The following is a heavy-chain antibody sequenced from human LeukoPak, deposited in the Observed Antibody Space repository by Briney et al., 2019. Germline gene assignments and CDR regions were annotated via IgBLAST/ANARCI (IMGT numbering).Heavy chain of an antibody. V-gene: IGHV1-2*06. Sequence: GASVKVSCKASGYTFTGYYMHWVRQAPGQGLEWMGRINPNSGGTNYAQKFQGRVTMTRDTSISTAYMELSRLRSDDTAVYYCARVHYYDSSGHNHATYYFDYWGQGTLVTVSS. D-gene: IGHD3-22*01. CDR1: GYTFTGYY. CDR3: ARVHYYDSSGHNHATYYFDY. CDR2: INPNSGGT. J-gene: IGHJ4*02.